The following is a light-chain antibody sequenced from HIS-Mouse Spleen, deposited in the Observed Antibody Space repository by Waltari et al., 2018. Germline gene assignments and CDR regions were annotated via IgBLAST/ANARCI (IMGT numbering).Light chain of an antibody. CDR1: NIGSTS. V-gene: IGLV3-21*03. CDR2: DDS. CDR3: QVWDSSSDHVV. Sequence: SYVLTQPPSVSVAPGKTARITCGGNNIGSTSVHWYQQKPGTAPVLVVYDDSDRPSGIPERFSGSNSGNTATLTISRVEAGDEADYYCQVWDSSSDHVVFGGGTKLTVL. J-gene: IGLJ2*01.